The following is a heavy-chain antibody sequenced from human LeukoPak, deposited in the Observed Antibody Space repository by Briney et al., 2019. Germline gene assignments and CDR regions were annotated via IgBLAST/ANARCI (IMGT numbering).Heavy chain of an antibody. Sequence: SETLSLTCAVSGGSISSSSYYWGWIRQPPGKGLEWIGSIYYSGSTYYNPSLKSRVTISVDTSKNQFSLKLSSVTAADTAVYYCARQRGYCSGGSCYRSYWYFDLWGRGTLVTVSS. D-gene: IGHD2-15*01. CDR3: ARQRGYCSGGSCYRSYWYFDL. V-gene: IGHV4-39*01. CDR1: GGSISSSSYY. CDR2: IYYSGST. J-gene: IGHJ2*01.